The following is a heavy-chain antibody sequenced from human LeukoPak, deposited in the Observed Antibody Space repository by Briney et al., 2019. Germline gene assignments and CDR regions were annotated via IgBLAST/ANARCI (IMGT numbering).Heavy chain of an antibody. J-gene: IGHJ4*02. D-gene: IGHD3-22*01. Sequence: GGSLRLSCAASGFTFSSYWMSWVRQAPGKGLEWVACISQDGSEKRYVASVKGRFTISRDNAKDSLYPQMNSLRDEDTAVYYCAREKPMIADYWGQGALVTVSS. CDR3: AREKPMIADY. CDR1: GFTFSSYW. CDR2: ISQDGSEK. V-gene: IGHV3-7*01.